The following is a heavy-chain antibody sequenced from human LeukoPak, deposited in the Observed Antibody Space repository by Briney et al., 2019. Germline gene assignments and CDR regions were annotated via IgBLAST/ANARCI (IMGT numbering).Heavy chain of an antibody. CDR3: ARSYYGD. Sequence: GGSLRLSCAASGFTFSSYAMHWVRQAPGKGLEWVAVISYDGSNKYYADSVKGRFTISRDNSKNTLYLQMNSLRAEDTAVYYCARSYYGDWGQGTLVTVSS. V-gene: IGHV3-30-3*01. D-gene: IGHD1-26*01. CDR1: GFTFSSYA. CDR2: ISYDGSNK. J-gene: IGHJ4*02.